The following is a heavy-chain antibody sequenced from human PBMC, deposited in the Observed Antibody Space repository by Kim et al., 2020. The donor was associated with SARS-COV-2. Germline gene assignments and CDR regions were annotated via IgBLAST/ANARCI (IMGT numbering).Heavy chain of an antibody. Sequence: GGSLRLSCAASGFTFSSYGMHWVRQAPGKGLEWVAVIWYDGSNKYYADSVKGRFTISRDNSKNTLYLQMNSLRADDTAVYYCARDFIVGATYPFDYWGQGTLVTVSS. CDR3: ARDFIVGATYPFDY. CDR2: IWYDGSNK. V-gene: IGHV3-33*01. D-gene: IGHD1-26*01. J-gene: IGHJ4*02. CDR1: GFTFSSYG.